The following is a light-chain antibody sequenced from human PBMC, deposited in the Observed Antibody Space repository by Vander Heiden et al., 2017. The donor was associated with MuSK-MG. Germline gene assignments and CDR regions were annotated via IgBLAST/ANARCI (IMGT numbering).Light chain of an antibody. CDR2: EDD. J-gene: IGLJ2*01. CDR3: QSVDARKNAI. V-gene: IGLV6-57*01. CDR1: SGSIGTNY. Sequence: FMLAQPHSVSGSPGKTITLSCTRDSGSIGTNYVQWYQQRPGGSPTIVIYEDDQRPSGVPDRFSGSIDSSSNSASLTISGLKTEDEADYFGQSVDARKNAIFGGGTKVTVL.